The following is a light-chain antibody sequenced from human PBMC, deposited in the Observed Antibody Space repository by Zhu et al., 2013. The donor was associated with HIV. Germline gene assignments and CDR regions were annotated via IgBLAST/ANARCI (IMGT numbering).Light chain of an antibody. Sequence: DIVMTQSPDSLAVSLGERATINCKSSQSVLYSSNNKNYLAWYQQNPGQPPKLLIYWASTRESGVPDRFSGSGSGTNFTLTITNLQAEDVAVYYCQQYYGRPPWTFGGGTKVEIK. V-gene: IGKV4-1*01. CDR3: QQYYGRPPWT. CDR2: WAS. J-gene: IGKJ1*01. CDR1: QSVLYSSNNKNY.